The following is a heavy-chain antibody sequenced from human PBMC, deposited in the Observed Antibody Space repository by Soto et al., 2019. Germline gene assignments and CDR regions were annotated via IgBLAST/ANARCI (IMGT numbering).Heavy chain of an antibody. CDR1: GFTFSTFG. J-gene: IGHJ4*02. CDR3: VTERRNYEFDY. D-gene: IGHD1-7*01. V-gene: IGHV3-33*01. Sequence: GGSLILSCAASGFTFSTFGMHWVRQSPGKGLEWVAVIWNGRNSEDYADSVKGRFTISRDNSKNTLYLQMNSLRAEDTAMYYCVTERRNYEFDYWGQGILVTVSS. CDR2: IWNGRNSE.